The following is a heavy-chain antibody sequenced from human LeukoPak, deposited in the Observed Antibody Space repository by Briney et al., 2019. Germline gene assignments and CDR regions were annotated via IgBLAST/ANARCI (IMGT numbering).Heavy chain of an antibody. CDR1: GGSISSSSYY. D-gene: IGHD2-15*01. J-gene: IGHJ4*02. Sequence: SETLSLTCTVSGGSISSSSYYWGWIRQPPGKGLEWIGSIYYSGSTYYSPSLKSRVTISVDTSKNQFFLKLSSVTAADTAVYYCARGAVEIVSAYCSGGSCYGGQFDFWGQGTLVTVSS. CDR2: IYYSGST. CDR3: ARGAVEIVSAYCSGGSCYGGQFDF. V-gene: IGHV4-39*07.